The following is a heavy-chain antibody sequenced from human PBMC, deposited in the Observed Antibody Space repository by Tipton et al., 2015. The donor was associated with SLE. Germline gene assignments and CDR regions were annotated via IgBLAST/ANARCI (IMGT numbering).Heavy chain of an antibody. D-gene: IGHD6-19*01. CDR1: GGSISSSSYY. CDR2: IYYSGST. V-gene: IGHV4-39*07. Sequence: TLSLTCTVSGGSISSSSYYWGWIRQPPGKGLEWIGGIYYSGSTYCNPSLKSRVTISVDTSKNQFSLKLSSVTAADTAVYYCASQWPKVYFDYWGQGTLVTVSS. CDR3: ASQWPKVYFDY. J-gene: IGHJ4*02.